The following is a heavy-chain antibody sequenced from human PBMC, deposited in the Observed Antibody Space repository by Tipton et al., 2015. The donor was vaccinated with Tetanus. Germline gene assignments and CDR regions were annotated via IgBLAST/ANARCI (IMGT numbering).Heavy chain of an antibody. CDR2: IYYSGSA. J-gene: IGHJ5*02. D-gene: IGHD3-10*01. CDR3: ARGIMVRGVSRFDP. Sequence: LRLSCAVYGGSLSHYYWSWIRQPPGKGLEWIGYIYYSGSAYYNPSLKSRVTISIDTSKNQFSLKLSSVTAADTAVYYCARGIMVRGVSRFDPWGQGTLVTVSS. V-gene: IGHV4-31*11. CDR1: GGSLSHYY.